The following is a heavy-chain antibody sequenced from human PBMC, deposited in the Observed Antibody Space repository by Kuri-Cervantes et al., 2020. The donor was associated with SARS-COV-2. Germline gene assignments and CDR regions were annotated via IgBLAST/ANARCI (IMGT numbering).Heavy chain of an antibody. D-gene: IGHD2-2*01. CDR2: ISYDGSNK. CDR3: AREALSGEDCSSTSCDAFDI. CDR1: GFTFSSYA. V-gene: IGHV3-30-3*01. J-gene: IGHJ3*02. Sequence: LSLTCAASGFTFSSYAMSWVRQAPGKGLEWVAVISYDGSNKYYADSVKGRFTISRDNSKNTLYLQMNSLRAEDTAVYYCAREALSGEDCSSTSCDAFDIWGQGTMVTVSS.